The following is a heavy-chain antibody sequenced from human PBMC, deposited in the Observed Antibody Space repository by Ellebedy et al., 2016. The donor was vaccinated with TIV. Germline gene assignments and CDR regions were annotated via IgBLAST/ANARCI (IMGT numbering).Heavy chain of an antibody. V-gene: IGHV1-18*01. CDR2: ISGYNGNT. CDR1: GYTFTSYG. CDR3: AKVVRGYSYGLHWYFDL. J-gene: IGHJ2*01. D-gene: IGHD5-18*01. Sequence: AASVKVSCKASGYTFTSYGINWVRQAPGQGLEYMGWISGYNGNTNYAQKLQGRVTMTTDTSTSTAYMELRSLRSDDTAVYYCAKVVRGYSYGLHWYFDLWGRGTLVTVSS.